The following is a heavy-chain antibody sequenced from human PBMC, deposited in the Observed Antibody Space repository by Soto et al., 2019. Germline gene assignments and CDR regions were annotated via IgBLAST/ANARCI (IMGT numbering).Heavy chain of an antibody. CDR2: ISWDGATT. CDR1: GFTFDDYM. J-gene: IGHJ4*02. V-gene: IGHV3-43*01. CDR3: ARGVVVAAIQGIGY. D-gene: IGHD2-15*01. Sequence: DVQLVESGGIVVQPGGSLRLSCAASGFTFDDYMMYWVRQAPGKGLEWVSLISWDGATTNYADSVKGRFTISRDNSKNSLYLEMDSLKSEDSALYYCARGVVVAAIQGIGYWGQGTLVTVSS.